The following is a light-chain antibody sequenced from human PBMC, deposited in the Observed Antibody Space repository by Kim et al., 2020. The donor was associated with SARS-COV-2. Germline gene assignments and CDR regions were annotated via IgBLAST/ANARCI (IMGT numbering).Light chain of an antibody. CDR2: KDN. CDR3: QAWDSSTGV. CDR1: KLGDKY. Sequence: VTPGQKARSTWSGEKLGDKYDGWYKKKPGQSPLLVIYKDNKRPSGIPERFSGSNSGNTATLPISGTQAMDEADYYCQAWDSSTGVFGGGTKLTVL. V-gene: IGLV3-1*01. J-gene: IGLJ2*01.